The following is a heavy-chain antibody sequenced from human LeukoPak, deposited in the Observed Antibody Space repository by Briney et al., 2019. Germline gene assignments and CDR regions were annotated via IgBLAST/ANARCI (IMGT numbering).Heavy chain of an antibody. V-gene: IGHV4-39*01. Sequence: PSETLSLTCTVSGGSISSSSYYWGWIRQPPGKGLEWIGSIYYSGSTYYNPSLKSRVTISVDTSKNQFSLKLSSVTAADTAVYYCARRAGGYYGPTPNWFDPWGQGTLVTVSS. CDR1: GGSISSSSYY. J-gene: IGHJ5*02. CDR3: ARRAGGYYGPTPNWFDP. D-gene: IGHD3-10*01. CDR2: IYYSGST.